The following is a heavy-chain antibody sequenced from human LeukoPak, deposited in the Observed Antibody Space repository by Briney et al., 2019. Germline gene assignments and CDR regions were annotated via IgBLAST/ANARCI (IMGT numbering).Heavy chain of an antibody. V-gene: IGHV4-61*02. CDR3: ASGYGDYVGY. Sequence: PTETLSLTCTVSGGSISSSSYYWSWIRQPAGKGLEWIGRIYTSGSTNYNPSLKSRVTISVDTSKNQFSLKLSSVTAADTAVYYCASGYGDYVGYWGQGTLVTVSS. CDR2: IYTSGST. CDR1: GGSISSSSYY. J-gene: IGHJ4*02. D-gene: IGHD4-17*01.